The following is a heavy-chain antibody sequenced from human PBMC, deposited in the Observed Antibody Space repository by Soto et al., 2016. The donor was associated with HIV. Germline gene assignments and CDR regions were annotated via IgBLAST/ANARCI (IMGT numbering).Heavy chain of an antibody. CDR3: ARDAIEYDFWNRGWFDP. V-gene: IGHV3-21*01. CDR2: ISSSSSYI. J-gene: IGHJ5*02. CDR1: GFTFSSYS. Sequence: EVQLVESGGGLVKPGGSLRLSCAASGFTFSSYSMNWVRQAPGKGLEWVSSISSSSSYIYYADSVKGRFTISRDNAKNSLYLQMNSLRAEDTAVYYCARDAIEYDFWNRGWFDPWGQGTLVTVSS. D-gene: IGHD3-3*01.